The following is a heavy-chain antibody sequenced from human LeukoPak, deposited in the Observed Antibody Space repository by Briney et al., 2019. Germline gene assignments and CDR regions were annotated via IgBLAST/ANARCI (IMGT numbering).Heavy chain of an antibody. CDR3: ARMYSGTSYYFDY. D-gene: IGHD1-26*01. Sequence: SETLSLTCTVSGGSISSHLWNWIRQTPGKGLEWLGRISYSGSTIYNPSLKSRITISVDTSKDQFSLKLSSVTAADTAVYYCARMYSGTSYYFDYWGQGTLVTVSS. CDR2: ISYSGST. J-gene: IGHJ4*02. CDR1: GGSISSHL. V-gene: IGHV4-59*08.